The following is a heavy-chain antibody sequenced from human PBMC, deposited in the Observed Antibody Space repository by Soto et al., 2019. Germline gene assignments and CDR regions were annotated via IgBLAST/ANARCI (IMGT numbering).Heavy chain of an antibody. CDR2: IDPSDSYT. V-gene: IGHV5-10-1*01. D-gene: IGHD3-3*01. CDR3: ARHQTIFGVVSNYYYGMDV. Sequence: RGESLKISCKGSGHSFTSYWISWVRQMPGKGLEWMGRIDPSDSYTNYSPSFQGHVTISADKSISTAYLQWSSLKASDTAMYYCARHQTIFGVVSNYYYGMDVWGQGTTVTVSS. CDR1: GHSFTSYW. J-gene: IGHJ6*02.